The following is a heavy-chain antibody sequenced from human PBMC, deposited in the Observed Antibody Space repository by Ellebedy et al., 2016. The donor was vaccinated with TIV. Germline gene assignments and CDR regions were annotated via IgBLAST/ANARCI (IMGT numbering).Heavy chain of an antibody. CDR1: GYSFTSYW. D-gene: IGHD3-16*01. V-gene: IGHV5-51*01. CDR3: ARGDYDGDAFDI. Sequence: GGSLRLXXKGSGYSFTSYWIGWVCQMPGKGLEWMGIIYPGDSDTRYSPSFQGQVTISADKSISTAYLQWSSLKASDTAMYYCARGDYDGDAFDIWGQGTMVTVSS. CDR2: IYPGDSDT. J-gene: IGHJ3*02.